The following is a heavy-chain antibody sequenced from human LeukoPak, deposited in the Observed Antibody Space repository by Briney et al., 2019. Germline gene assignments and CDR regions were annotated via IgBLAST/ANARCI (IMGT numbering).Heavy chain of an antibody. CDR1: GGSISSSSYY. V-gene: IGHV4-39*01. J-gene: IGHJ4*02. D-gene: IGHD6-19*01. CDR3: ARGREQWLVGYYFDY. CDR2: IYYSGRT. Sequence: SETLSLTCIVSGGSISSSSYYWGWIRQPPGKGLEWIGSIYYSGRTYYNPSLKSRVTISVDTSKSPFSLKLSSVTAADTAVYYCARGREQWLVGYYFDYWGQGTLVTVSS.